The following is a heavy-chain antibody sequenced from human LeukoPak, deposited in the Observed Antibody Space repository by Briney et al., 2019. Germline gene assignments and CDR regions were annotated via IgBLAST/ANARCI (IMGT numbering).Heavy chain of an antibody. CDR1: RFSFSDSW. CDR3: ARDLRAGGTWSYGVYFDL. Sequence: GGSLRLSCAASRFSFSDSWMSWVRQAPGRGLEWVANIKEDGSETNYVDSVKGRFTISRDNAKNSVYLQLGSLTSEDTAAYFCARDLRAGGTWSYGVYFDLWGRGTLVTVSS. D-gene: IGHD4-17*01. CDR2: IKEDGSET. J-gene: IGHJ2*01. V-gene: IGHV3-7*01.